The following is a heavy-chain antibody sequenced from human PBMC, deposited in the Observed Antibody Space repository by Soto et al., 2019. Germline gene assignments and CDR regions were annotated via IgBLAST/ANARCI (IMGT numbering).Heavy chain of an antibody. J-gene: IGHJ5*02. V-gene: IGHV1-18*01. CDR3: ARGICWGGFGESNWLDP. Sequence: ASVKVSCTASGYTFTSYGISWVRQAPGQGLEWMGWISAYNGNTNYAQKFQGRVTMTTDTSTSTAYMELRSLRSDDTAVYYCARGICWGGFGESNWLDPWGQGTLVT. CDR2: ISAYNGNT. CDR1: GYTFTSYG. D-gene: IGHD3-10*01.